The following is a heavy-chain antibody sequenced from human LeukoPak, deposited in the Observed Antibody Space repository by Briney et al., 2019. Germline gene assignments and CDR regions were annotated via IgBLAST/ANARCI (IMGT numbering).Heavy chain of an antibody. CDR2: INPSGGST. J-gene: IGHJ5*02. Sequence: GASVKVSCKASGYTFTSYYMHWVRQAPGQGLEWMGIINPSGGSTSYAQKFQGRVTMTRDMSTSTVHMELSSLRSEDTAVYYCARDSSSWWRGGSWFDPWGQGTLVTVSS. CDR3: ARDSSSWWRGGSWFDP. CDR1: GYTFTSYY. V-gene: IGHV1-46*01. D-gene: IGHD6-13*01.